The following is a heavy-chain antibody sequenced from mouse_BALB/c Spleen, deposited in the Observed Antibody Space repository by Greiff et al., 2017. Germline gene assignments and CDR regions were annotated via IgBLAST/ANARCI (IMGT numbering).Heavy chain of an antibody. D-gene: IGHD1-1*01. V-gene: IGHV1S29*02. Sequence: VQLKQSGPELVKPGASVKISCKASGYTFTDYNMHWVKQSHGKSLEWIGYIYPYNGGTGYNQKFKSKATLTVDNSSSTAYMELRSLTSEDSAVYYCAREDGSSYAMDYWGQGTSVTVSS. J-gene: IGHJ4*01. CDR1: GYTFTDYN. CDR2: IYPYNGGT. CDR3: AREDGSSYAMDY.